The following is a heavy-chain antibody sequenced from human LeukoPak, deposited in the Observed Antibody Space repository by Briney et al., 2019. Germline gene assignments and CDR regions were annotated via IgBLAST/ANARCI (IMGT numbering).Heavy chain of an antibody. J-gene: IGHJ6*02. V-gene: IGHV3-48*01. CDR3: ARDVRVAARLFGYYYGMDV. D-gene: IGHD6-6*01. CDR2: ISSSSSTV. Sequence: GGSLRLSCAASGFTFSSYNMNWVRQAPGKGLEWVSYISSSSSTVYYADSVKGRFTISRDNAKNSLYLQMNSLRAEDTAVYYWARDVRVAARLFGYYYGMDVWGQGTTVTVSS. CDR1: GFTFSSYN.